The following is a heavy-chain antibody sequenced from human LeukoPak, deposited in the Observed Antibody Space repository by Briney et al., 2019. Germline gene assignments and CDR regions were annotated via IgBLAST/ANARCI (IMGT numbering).Heavy chain of an antibody. CDR1: GYSFTSYW. CDR3: ARRRGREGGYYTIDY. Sequence: ESLKISCKGSGYSFTSYWIGWVRQMPGKGLEWMGIIYSGDSDTRYTPSFQGQVTISADKSISTAYLQWSSMKASDTAMYYCARRRGREGGYYTIDYWGQGTLVTVSS. D-gene: IGHD3-3*01. CDR2: IYSGDSDT. J-gene: IGHJ4*02. V-gene: IGHV5-51*01.